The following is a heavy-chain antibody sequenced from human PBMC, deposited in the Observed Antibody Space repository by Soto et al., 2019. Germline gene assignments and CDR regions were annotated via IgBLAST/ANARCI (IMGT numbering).Heavy chain of an antibody. Sequence: GGSLRLSCAASGFTFSSYSMNWVRQAPGKGLEWVSSISSSSYIYYADSVKGRFTISRDNAKNSLYLQMNSLRAEDTAVYYCARGFEMATGKSIPDYWGQGTLVTVSS. CDR3: ARGFEMATGKSIPDY. V-gene: IGHV3-21*01. J-gene: IGHJ4*02. D-gene: IGHD5-12*01. CDR2: ISSSSYI. CDR1: GFTFSSYS.